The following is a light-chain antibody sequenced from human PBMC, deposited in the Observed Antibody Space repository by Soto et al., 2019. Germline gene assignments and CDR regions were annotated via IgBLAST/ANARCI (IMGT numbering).Light chain of an antibody. V-gene: IGLV1-44*01. J-gene: IGLJ2*01. CDR1: SSNIGSNT. CDR3: AAWDDSLNGQVV. Sequence: QSVLTQPPSASGTPGQRVTLSCSGSSSNIGSNTVNWYQLLPGTAPQLLIFNNNQRPSGVPDRFSGSKSGTSASLAIRGLQSEDVAAYYCAAWDDSLNGQVVFGGGTKITVL. CDR2: NNN.